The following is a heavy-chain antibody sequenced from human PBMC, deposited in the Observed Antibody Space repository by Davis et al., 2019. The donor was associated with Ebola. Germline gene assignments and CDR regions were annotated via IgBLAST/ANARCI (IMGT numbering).Heavy chain of an antibody. CDR2: INPIFGIA. CDR1: GGSLRGYA. CDR3: ARGKWFDP. V-gene: IGHV1-69*10. Sequence: SVKVSCKASGGSLRGYALNWVRQAPGQGLEWMGDINPIFGIANYAQKFQGRVTLTADKATNTAYMELSGLRFDDTAVYYSARGKWFDPWGQGTLVSVTS. J-gene: IGHJ5*02.